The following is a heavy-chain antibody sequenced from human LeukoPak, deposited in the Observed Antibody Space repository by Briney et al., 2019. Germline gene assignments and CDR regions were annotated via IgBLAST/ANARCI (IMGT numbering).Heavy chain of an antibody. CDR1: GFTFSSYG. CDR3: AKRYYYDSSGYPDAFDI. D-gene: IGHD3-22*01. V-gene: IGHV3-23*01. CDR2: ISGSGGST. Sequence: GGSLRLSCAASGFTFSSYGMSWVRQAPGKGLERVSAISGSGGSTYYADSVKGRFTISRDNSKNTLYLQMNSLRAEDTAVYYCAKRYYYDSSGYPDAFDIWGQGTMVTVSS. J-gene: IGHJ3*02.